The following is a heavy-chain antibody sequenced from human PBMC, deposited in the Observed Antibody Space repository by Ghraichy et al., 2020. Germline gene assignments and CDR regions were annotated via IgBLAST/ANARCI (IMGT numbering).Heavy chain of an antibody. CDR3: ARALSLIPTTFWFDP. Sequence: ASVKVSCKASGYTLTSYAMHWVRQAPGQGLEWMGWINTANGNTIYSPKFKGRVTLTRDTSASTVYMELSSLRSEDTAGYYCARALSLIPTTFWFDPWGQGTLVTVSS. D-gene: IGHD2/OR15-2a*01. CDR1: GYTLTSYA. V-gene: IGHV1-3*04. CDR2: INTANGNT. J-gene: IGHJ5*02.